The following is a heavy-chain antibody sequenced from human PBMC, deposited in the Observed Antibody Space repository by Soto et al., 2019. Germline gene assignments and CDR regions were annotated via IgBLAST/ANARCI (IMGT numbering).Heavy chain of an antibody. J-gene: IGHJ6*02. CDR2: ISYDGSNK. CDR1: GFTFSSYG. V-gene: IGHV3-30*18. D-gene: IGHD1-26*01. Sequence: QVQLVESGGGVVQPGRSLRLSCAASGFTFSSYGMHWVRQAPGKGLEWVAVISYDGSNKYYADSVKGRFTISRDNSKKTLYLEMNSLRAEDTAVYYCAKDAYSGSYWGVYYYCGMDVWGQGTTVTVSS. CDR3: AKDAYSGSYWGVYYYCGMDV.